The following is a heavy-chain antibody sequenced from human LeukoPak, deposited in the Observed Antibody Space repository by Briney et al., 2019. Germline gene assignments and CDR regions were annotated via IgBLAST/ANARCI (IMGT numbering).Heavy chain of an antibody. V-gene: IGHV4-30-2*01. CDR1: GGSISSGGYY. Sequence: SQTLSLTCTVSGGSISSGGYYWSWIRQPPGKGLEWIGYIYHSGSTYYNPSLKSRVTISVDRSKNQFSLKLSSVTAADTAVYYCARRNYGGYFDYWGQGTLVTVSS. CDR2: IYHSGST. J-gene: IGHJ4*02. CDR3: ARRNYGGYFDY. D-gene: IGHD4-23*01.